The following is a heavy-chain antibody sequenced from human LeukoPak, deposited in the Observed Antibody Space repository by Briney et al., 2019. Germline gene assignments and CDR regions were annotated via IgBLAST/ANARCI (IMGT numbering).Heavy chain of an antibody. Sequence: ASVKVSCKASGYTFTSYAMNWVRQAPGQGLEWMGWINPNSGGTNYAQKFQGRVTMTRDTSISTAYMELSRLRSDDTAVYYCARDPKAWDYCSSTSCLPGYWGQGTLVTVSS. CDR1: GYTFTSYA. D-gene: IGHD2-2*01. CDR2: INPNSGGT. J-gene: IGHJ4*02. CDR3: ARDPKAWDYCSSTSCLPGY. V-gene: IGHV1-2*02.